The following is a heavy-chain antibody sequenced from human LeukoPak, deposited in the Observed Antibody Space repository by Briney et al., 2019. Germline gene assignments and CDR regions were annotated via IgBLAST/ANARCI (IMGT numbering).Heavy chain of an antibody. J-gene: IGHJ2*01. CDR2: IDNGGSDT. D-gene: IGHD3-9*01. Sequence: GGSLRLSCAASGYTFSNYWMHWVRQAPGKGLVWVSRIDNGGSDTRHADSVKGRFTISRDNSKNTLYLQMNSLRAEDTAVYYCAKVQAGVAIDYWGRGTLVTVSS. CDR1: GYTFSNYW. V-gene: IGHV3-74*01. CDR3: AKVQAGVAIDY.